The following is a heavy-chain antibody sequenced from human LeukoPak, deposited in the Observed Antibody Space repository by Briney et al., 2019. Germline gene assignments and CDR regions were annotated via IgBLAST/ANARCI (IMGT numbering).Heavy chain of an antibody. J-gene: IGHJ4*02. CDR3: ARDRGGIGVMTARVYY. D-gene: IGHD2-21*02. CDR2: IYHSGST. Sequence: PSGTLSLTCAVSGGSISSRNWWSWVRQPPGKGLEWIGEIYHSGSTNYNPSLKSRVTISIDKSKNQFSLKLSSVTAADTAVYYCARDRGGIGVMTARVYYWGQGTLVTVSS. V-gene: IGHV4-4*02. CDR1: GGSISSRNW.